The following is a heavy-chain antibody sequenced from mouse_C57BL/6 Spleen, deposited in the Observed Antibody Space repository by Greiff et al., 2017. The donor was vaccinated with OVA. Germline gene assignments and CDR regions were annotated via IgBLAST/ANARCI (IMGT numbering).Heavy chain of an antibody. V-gene: IGHV7-3*01. D-gene: IGHD2-3*01. Sequence: RLVGSGGGLVRPGVSLILSCAASEFPFTDSYISWVRQPPGKPLEGWGFIRNKAKGYTTEYSASVKGRFTISRDNSQSILYLQMNALRAEDSATYYCASHDGYYGGAMDYWGQGTSVTVSS. CDR3: ASHDGYYGGAMDY. CDR1: EFPFTDSY. J-gene: IGHJ4*01. CDR2: IRNKAKGYTT.